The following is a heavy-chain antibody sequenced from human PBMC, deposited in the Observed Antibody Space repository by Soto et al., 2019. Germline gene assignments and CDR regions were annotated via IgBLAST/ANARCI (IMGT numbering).Heavy chain of an antibody. CDR3: ARGDPYYYYYMDG. CDR1: GGSISSGGYY. CDR2: IYYSGST. V-gene: IGHV4-31*03. Sequence: PSETLSLTCTVSGGSISSGGYYWSWIRQHPGKGLEWIGYIYYSGSTYYNPSLKSRVTISVDTSKNQFSLKLSSVTAADTAVYYCARGDPYYYYYMDGPGKATTVTVAS. J-gene: IGHJ6*03.